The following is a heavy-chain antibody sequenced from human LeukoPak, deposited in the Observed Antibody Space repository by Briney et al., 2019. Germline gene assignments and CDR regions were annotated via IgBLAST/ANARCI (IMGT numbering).Heavy chain of an antibody. J-gene: IGHJ4*02. CDR2: IGAAGDT. Sequence: GGSLRLSCAASGFTFSTYDMHWVRQATGKGLEWAAAIGAAGDTYYPGSVKGRFTISRENAKNSLYLQMNSLRAGDTAVYYCAREVLDSYSSGWQFDYWGQGTLVTVSS. CDR3: AREVLDSYSSGWQFDY. V-gene: IGHV3-13*04. D-gene: IGHD6-19*01. CDR1: GFTFSTYD.